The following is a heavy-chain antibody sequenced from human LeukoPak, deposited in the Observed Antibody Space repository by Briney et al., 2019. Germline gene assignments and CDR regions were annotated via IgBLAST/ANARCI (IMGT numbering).Heavy chain of an antibody. CDR3: AARYDFWSGPDFDY. Sequence: ASVKVSCKASGYTFTGYYMHWVRQAPGQGLEWMGWINPNSGGTNYAQKFQERVTITRDMSTSTAYMELSSLRSEDTAVYYCAARYDFWSGPDFDYWGQGTLVTVSS. J-gene: IGHJ4*02. V-gene: IGHV1-2*02. CDR1: GYTFTGYY. D-gene: IGHD3-3*01. CDR2: INPNSGGT.